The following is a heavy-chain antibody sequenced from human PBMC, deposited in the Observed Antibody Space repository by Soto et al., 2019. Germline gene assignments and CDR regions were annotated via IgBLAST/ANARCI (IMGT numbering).Heavy chain of an antibody. CDR1: GGSISSSSYY. Sequence: QLQLQESGPGLVKPSETLSLTCTVSGGSISSSSYYWGWIRQPPGKGLEWIGSIYYSGSTYYNPSLKSRVTISVDTSKNQFSLKLSSMTAADTAVYYCARGDYYDSSGYYYRGAVDAFDIWGQGTMVTVSS. V-gene: IGHV4-39*01. D-gene: IGHD3-22*01. CDR3: ARGDYYDSSGYYYRGAVDAFDI. CDR2: IYYSGST. J-gene: IGHJ3*02.